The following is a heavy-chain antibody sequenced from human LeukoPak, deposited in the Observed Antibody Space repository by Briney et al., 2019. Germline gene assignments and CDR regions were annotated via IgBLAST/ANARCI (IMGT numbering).Heavy chain of an antibody. CDR3: ARGSAYSSGWYTGFDY. Sequence: GGSLRLSCAGSGFTFSSYSMNWVRQAPGKGLEWVSSITSSSSYIYYADSVKGRFTISRDNAKKSVYLQMNSLRAEDTAVYYCARGSAYSSGWYTGFDYWGQGTLVTVSS. CDR2: ITSSSSYI. J-gene: IGHJ4*02. CDR1: GFTFSSYS. V-gene: IGHV3-21*01. D-gene: IGHD6-19*01.